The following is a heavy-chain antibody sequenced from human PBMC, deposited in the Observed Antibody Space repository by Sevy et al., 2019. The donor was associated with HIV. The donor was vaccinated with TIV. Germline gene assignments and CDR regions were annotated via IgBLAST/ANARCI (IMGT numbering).Heavy chain of an antibody. CDR1: GFTFSSYS. CDR3: ARESYYYDSSGSVPDL. V-gene: IGHV3-21*01. CDR2: ISSSSSYI. D-gene: IGHD3-22*01. Sequence: WGSLRLSCAASGFTFSSYSMNWVRRAPGKGLEWVSSISSSSSYIYYADSVKGRFTISRDNAKNSLYLQMNSLRAEDTAVYYCARESYYYDSSGSVPDLGGQGTLVTVSS. J-gene: IGHJ4*02.